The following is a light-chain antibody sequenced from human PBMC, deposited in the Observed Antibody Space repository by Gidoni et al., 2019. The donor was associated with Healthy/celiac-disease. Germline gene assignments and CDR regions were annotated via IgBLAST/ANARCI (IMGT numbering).Light chain of an antibody. Sequence: DIVMTQSPLSLPVTPGEPASISCRSSQSLLHSNGCNYLDWYLQKPGQSPQLLIYLGSNRASGVPDRFSGSGSGTDFTLKISRVEAEDVGVYYCMQALQTPLTFGGXTKVEIK. CDR2: LGS. V-gene: IGKV2-28*01. CDR3: MQALQTPLT. CDR1: QSLLHSNGCNY. J-gene: IGKJ4*01.